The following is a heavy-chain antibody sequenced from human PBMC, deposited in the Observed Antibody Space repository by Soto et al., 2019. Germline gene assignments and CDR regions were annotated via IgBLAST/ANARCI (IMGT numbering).Heavy chain of an antibody. CDR1: GGSISSYY. J-gene: IGHJ4*02. D-gene: IGHD3-22*01. CDR2: IYYSGST. CDR3: ARGLSARGDSFDY. V-gene: IGHV4-59*01. Sequence: SETLSLTCTVSGGSISSYYWSWIRQPPGKGLEWIGYIYYSGSTNYNPSLKSRVTISVDTSKNQFSLKLSSVTAADTAVYYCARGLSARGDSFDYWGQGTLVTVSS.